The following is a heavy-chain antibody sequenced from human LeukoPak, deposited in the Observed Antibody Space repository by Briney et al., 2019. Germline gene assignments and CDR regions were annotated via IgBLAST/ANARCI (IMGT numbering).Heavy chain of an antibody. CDR3: AKSFGPVIAAAGTGAD. CDR1: GFTFSSHG. J-gene: IGHJ4*02. Sequence: GGSLRLSCAASGFTFSSHGMSWVRQAPGKGLEWVSTISGSGDNTYYADSVKGRFTISRDNSKNTLYLQMNSLRAEDTAVYYCAKSFGPVIAAAGTGADWGQGTLVTVSS. D-gene: IGHD6-13*01. V-gene: IGHV3-23*01. CDR2: ISGSGDNT.